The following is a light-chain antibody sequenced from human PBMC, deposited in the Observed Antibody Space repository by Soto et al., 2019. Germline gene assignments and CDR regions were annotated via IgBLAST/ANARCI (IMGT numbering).Light chain of an antibody. Sequence: DIQMTQSPSTLSGSVGDRVTITCRASQTISSWLAWYQQKPGKAPKLLIYKASTLKSGVPSRFSGSGSGTELTLTISSLQPDDFVTYYCQHYNSYSEAFGQGTKVELK. CDR1: QTISSW. CDR3: QHYNSYSEA. V-gene: IGKV1-5*03. CDR2: KAS. J-gene: IGKJ1*01.